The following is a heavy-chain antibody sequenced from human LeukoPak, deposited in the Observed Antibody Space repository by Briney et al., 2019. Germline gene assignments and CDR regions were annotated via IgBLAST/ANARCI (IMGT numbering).Heavy chain of an antibody. D-gene: IGHD2-2*02. Sequence: SETLSLTCVVSGYSISNGYYWGWIRQPPGKGLDWIGSIYHSGSSYYNPSLKSRVTISVDTSKNQFSLKLSSVTAADTAVYYCARRIVVVPDAIRVGDAFDVWGQGTKVTVSP. V-gene: IGHV4-38-2*01. CDR3: ARRIVVVPDAIRVGDAFDV. J-gene: IGHJ3*01. CDR2: IYHSGSS. CDR1: GYSISNGYY.